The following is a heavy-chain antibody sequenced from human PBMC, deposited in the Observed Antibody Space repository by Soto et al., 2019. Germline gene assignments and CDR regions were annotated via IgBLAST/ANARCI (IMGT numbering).Heavy chain of an antibody. Sequence: SVKVSCKASGYTFTSYGISWVRQAPGQGLEWMGRIIPNLGIANYAQKFQGRVTITADTSTSTAYMELSSLRSEDTAVYYCARSQSSSFSSCLVYWGQGTLVTVSS. V-gene: IGHV1-69*04. J-gene: IGHJ4*02. CDR2: IIPNLGIA. CDR3: ARSQSSSFSSCLVY. D-gene: IGHD6-13*01. CDR1: GYTFTSYG.